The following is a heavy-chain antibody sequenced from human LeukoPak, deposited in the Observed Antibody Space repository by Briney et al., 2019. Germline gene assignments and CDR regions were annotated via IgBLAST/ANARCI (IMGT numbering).Heavy chain of an antibody. D-gene: IGHD1-1*01. CDR3: ARDTNPKYGPFDY. CDR2: ISPSGGST. Sequence: ASVKVSCKAFGYTFTSNYMHWVRQAPGQGPEWMGVISPSGGSTTYAQKFQGRVTLTRDMSTSTDYLELSSLRSEDTAVYYCARDTNPKYGPFDYWGQGTLVTVSS. CDR1: GYTFTSNY. V-gene: IGHV1-46*01. J-gene: IGHJ4*02.